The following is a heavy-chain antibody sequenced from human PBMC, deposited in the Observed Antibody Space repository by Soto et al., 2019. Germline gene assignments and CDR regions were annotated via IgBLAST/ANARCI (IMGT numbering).Heavy chain of an antibody. CDR2: ISWNRGSI. CDR1: GFTFDDYA. J-gene: IGHJ6*02. V-gene: IGHV3-9*01. Sequence: EVQLVESGGGLVQPGRSLRLSCAASGFTFDDYAMHWVRQAPGKGLEWVSGISWNRGSICYADSVKGRFTISRDNAKNSLYLQMTSRRAEDTALYYCAKDGLRTLSWLPPYGMDVWGQGTTVTVSS. CDR3: AKDGLRTLSWLPPYGMDV. D-gene: IGHD2-15*01.